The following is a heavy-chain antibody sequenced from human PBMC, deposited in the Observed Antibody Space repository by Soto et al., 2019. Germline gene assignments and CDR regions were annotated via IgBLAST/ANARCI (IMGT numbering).Heavy chain of an antibody. CDR1: GFTFSSYA. CDR2: ISGSGGST. Sequence: QPGGSLRLSCAASGFTFSSYAMSWVRQAPGKGLEWVLAISGSGGSTYYADSVKGRFTISRDNSKNTLYLQMNSLRAEDTAVYYCAKVRHAGGSFFDYWGQGTLVTVSS. V-gene: IGHV3-23*01. CDR3: AKVRHAGGSFFDY. D-gene: IGHD3-16*01. J-gene: IGHJ4*02.